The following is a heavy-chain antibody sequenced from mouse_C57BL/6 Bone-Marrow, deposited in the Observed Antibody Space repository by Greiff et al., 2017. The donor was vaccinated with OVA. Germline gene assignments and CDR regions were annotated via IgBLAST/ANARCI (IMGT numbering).Heavy chain of an antibody. V-gene: IGHV1-20*01. Sequence: VQLKQSGPELVKPGDSVKISCKASGYSFTGYFMNWVMQSHGKSLEWIGRINPYNGDTFYNQKFKGKATLTVDKSSSTAHMELRSLTSEDSAVYYCARRTVVATDYAMDYWGQGTSVTVSS. CDR3: ARRTVVATDYAMDY. D-gene: IGHD1-1*01. CDR2: INPYNGDT. CDR1: GYSFTGYF. J-gene: IGHJ4*01.